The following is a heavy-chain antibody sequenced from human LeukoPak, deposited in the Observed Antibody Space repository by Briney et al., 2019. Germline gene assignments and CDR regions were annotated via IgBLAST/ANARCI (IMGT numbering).Heavy chain of an antibody. CDR3: ARARAYCSSTSCYFDY. CDR2: INPNSGGT. J-gene: IGHJ4*02. V-gene: IGHV1-2*06. Sequence: ASVKVSCKASGYTFTGYYMHWVRQAPGQGLEWMGRINPNSGGTNYAQKFQGRVTMTRDTSISTAYMELSRLGSDDTAVYYCARARAYCSSTSCYFDYRGQGTLVTVSS. D-gene: IGHD2-2*01. CDR1: GYTFTGYY.